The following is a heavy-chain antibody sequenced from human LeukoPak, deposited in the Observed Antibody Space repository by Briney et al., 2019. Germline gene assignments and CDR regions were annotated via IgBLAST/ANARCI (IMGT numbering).Heavy chain of an antibody. V-gene: IGHV1-8*01. J-gene: IGHJ4*02. Sequence: ASVKVSCKASGYTFTSYDINWVRQATGQGLEWLGWMNPNSGNTGYAQKFQGRVTMTSDTSIDTAYMELSSLRSEDTAVYYCARGTPSGWVGAVYWGQGSLVTVSS. CDR1: GYTFTSYD. CDR3: ARGTPSGWVGAVY. CDR2: MNPNSGNT. D-gene: IGHD6-19*01.